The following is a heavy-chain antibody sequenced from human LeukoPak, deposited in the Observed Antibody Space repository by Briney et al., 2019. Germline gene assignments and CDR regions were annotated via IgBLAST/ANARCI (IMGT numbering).Heavy chain of an antibody. V-gene: IGHV3-7*01. CDR1: GFTFSTYW. J-gene: IGHJ4*02. D-gene: IGHD3-3*01. CDR3: ARGRQNKDFWSGGDY. Sequence: GGSLRLSCAASGFTFSTYWMSWVRQAPGKGLEWVANIKQDGSEKYYVDSVKGRFTISRDNAKNSLYLQMNTLRPEDTAVYYCARGRQNKDFWSGGDYWGQGTLVTVSS. CDR2: IKQDGSEK.